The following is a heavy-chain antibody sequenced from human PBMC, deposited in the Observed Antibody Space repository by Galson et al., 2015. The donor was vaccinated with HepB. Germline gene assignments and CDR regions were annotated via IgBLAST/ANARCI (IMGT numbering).Heavy chain of an antibody. D-gene: IGHD4-17*01. J-gene: IGHJ3*02. CDR1: GGSISSGGYY. CDR2: IYYSGST. CDR3: ALPTVTDAFDI. V-gene: IGHV4-31*03. Sequence: LSLTCTVSGGSISSGGYYWSWIRQHPGKGLEWIGYIYYSGSTYYNPSLKSRVTISVDTSKNQFSLKLSSVTAADTAVYYCALPTVTDAFDIWGQGTMVTVSS.